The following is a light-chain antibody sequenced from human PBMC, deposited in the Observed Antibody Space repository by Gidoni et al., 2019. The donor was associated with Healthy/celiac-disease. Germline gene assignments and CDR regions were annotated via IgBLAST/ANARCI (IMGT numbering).Light chain of an antibody. CDR1: QSISSY. CDR3: QPSYCTPAGYT. CDR2: AAS. Sequence: DIQMTQSPSSLSASVGDRVTITCRASQSISSYLNWYQQKPGKAPNLLIYAASSWQSGVPSRFSGSGSGTDFTLTISRLQPEDFATYYCQPSYCTPAGYTFGQGTKLEI. J-gene: IGKJ2*01. V-gene: IGKV1-39*01.